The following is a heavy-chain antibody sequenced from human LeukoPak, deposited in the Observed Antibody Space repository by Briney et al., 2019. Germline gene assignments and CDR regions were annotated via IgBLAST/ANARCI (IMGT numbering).Heavy chain of an antibody. D-gene: IGHD1-7*01. CDR3: GKDRDGGTNTWGKGFEY. Sequence: GGSLRLSCAASGFTFSKYGMSWVRQAPGKGLEWVSDISTSGSNIYYADSVKGRFTISRDNSKNTLYLQMSSLRVEDTAVDYRGKDRDGGTNTWGKGFEYWGQGTLVTVSS. J-gene: IGHJ4*02. CDR2: ISTSGSNI. V-gene: IGHV3-23*01. CDR1: GFTFSKYG.